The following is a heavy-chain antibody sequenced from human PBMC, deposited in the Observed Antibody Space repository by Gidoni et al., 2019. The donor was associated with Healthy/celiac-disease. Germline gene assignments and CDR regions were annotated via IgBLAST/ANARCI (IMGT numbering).Heavy chain of an antibody. J-gene: IGHJ3*02. Sequence: QVQLKESGPGMVKPSQTLSVTCTVSGGSISRGDYYWSWIRQPPGKGLEWLGYIYYSGSTYYNPSLKIRVTISVYTSKNQFSLKLSSVTAADTAVYYCARVPLYYDILTGYSPCAFDIWGQGTMVTVSS. CDR1: GGSISRGDYY. D-gene: IGHD3-9*01. CDR3: ARVPLYYDILTGYSPCAFDI. CDR2: IYYSGST. V-gene: IGHV4-30-4*01.